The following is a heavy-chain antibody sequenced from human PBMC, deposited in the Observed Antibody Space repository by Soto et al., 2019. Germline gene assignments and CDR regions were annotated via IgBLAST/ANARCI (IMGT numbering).Heavy chain of an antibody. V-gene: IGHV1-58*01. D-gene: IGHD3-3*01. CDR3: ARELFWSGEIDY. Sequence: SVKVSCKASGFTFTSSAVQWVRQARGQGLEWIGWIIVCSGNTNYAQKLQGRVTITTDMSTSTAYMELRSLRSDDTAVYYCARELFWSGEIDYWGQGTLVTVSS. J-gene: IGHJ4*02. CDR1: GFTFTSSA. CDR2: IIVCSGNT.